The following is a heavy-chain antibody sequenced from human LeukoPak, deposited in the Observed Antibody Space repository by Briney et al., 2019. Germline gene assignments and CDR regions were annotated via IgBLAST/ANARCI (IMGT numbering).Heavy chain of an antibody. Sequence: ASVTVSCMASGGTFSSYTISWVRQAPGQGLEWMGRIIPILCIANYAQKFHGRVTITADKSTSTAYLELSSLRSEDTAVYYCAVEGDYWGQGTLVTVSS. J-gene: IGHJ4*02. CDR3: AVEGDY. CDR2: IIPILCIA. CDR1: GGTFSSYT. V-gene: IGHV1-69*02. D-gene: IGHD1-1*01.